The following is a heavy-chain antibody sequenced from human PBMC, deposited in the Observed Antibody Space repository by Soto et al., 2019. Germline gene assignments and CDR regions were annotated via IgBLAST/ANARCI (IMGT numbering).Heavy chain of an antibody. Sequence: GGSLRLSCAASGFTFSSYGMHWVRQAPGKGLEWVAVISYDGSNKYYADSVKGRFTISRDNSKNTLYLQMNSLRAEDTAVYYCAKDTWTVTTAYFDYWGQGTLVTVSS. CDR3: AKDTWTVTTAYFDY. J-gene: IGHJ4*02. D-gene: IGHD4-4*01. V-gene: IGHV3-30*18. CDR1: GFTFSSYG. CDR2: ISYDGSNK.